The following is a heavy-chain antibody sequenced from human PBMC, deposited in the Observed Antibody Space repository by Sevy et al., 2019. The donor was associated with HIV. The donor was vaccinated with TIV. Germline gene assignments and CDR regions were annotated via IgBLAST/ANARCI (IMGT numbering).Heavy chain of an antibody. J-gene: IGHJ4*02. D-gene: IGHD6-19*01. Sequence: GGSLRLSCAASGFTVSRNYMSWGRQAPGKGLGWVSVSYSDCKTCSADSVQDRFTISRDNSKNTLYLQMNSLRAEDTAVYYCAGWSSAWTLFDYWGQGTLVTVSS. V-gene: IGHV3-66*01. CDR2: SYSDCKT. CDR1: GFTVSRNY. CDR3: AGWSSAWTLFDY.